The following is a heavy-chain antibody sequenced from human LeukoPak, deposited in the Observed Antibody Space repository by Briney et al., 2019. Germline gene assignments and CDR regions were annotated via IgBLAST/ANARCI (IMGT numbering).Heavy chain of an antibody. V-gene: IGHV3-30-3*01. D-gene: IGHD4-4*01. CDR2: ISYDGSNK. Sequence: GGSLRLSCAASGFTFSSYAMHWVRQAPGKGLEWVAVISYDGSNKYYADSVKGRFTISRDNSKNTLYLQMNSLKAEDTAVYYCARDKSVGYSNFNGYWGQGTLVTVSS. J-gene: IGHJ4*02. CDR1: GFTFSSYA. CDR3: ARDKSVGYSNFNGY.